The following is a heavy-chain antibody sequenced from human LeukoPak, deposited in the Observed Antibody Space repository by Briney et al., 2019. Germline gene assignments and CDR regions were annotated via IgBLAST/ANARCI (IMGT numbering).Heavy chain of an antibody. CDR3: ARMSPLPGGVAAFDI. Sequence: ASVKVSCKASGYTFTGYYMHWVQQAPGQGLEWMGRINPNSGGTNYAQKFQGRVTMTRDTSISTAYMELSRLRSDDTAVYYCARMSPLPGGVAAFDIWGQGTMVTVSS. D-gene: IGHD2-2*01. J-gene: IGHJ3*02. V-gene: IGHV1-2*06. CDR1: GYTFTGYY. CDR2: INPNSGGT.